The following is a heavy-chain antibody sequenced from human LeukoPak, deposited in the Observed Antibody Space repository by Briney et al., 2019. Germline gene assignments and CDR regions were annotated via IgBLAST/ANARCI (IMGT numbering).Heavy chain of an antibody. CDR1: GYTFTTYD. Sequence: ASVKVSCETSGYTFTTYDINWVRQAPGQGLEWMGRISAYNGYTNYGQKFQGRVTMTTDTSTNTAYMELRSLRSDDTAVYYCARVGTGTRSFDSWGQGTLVTVSS. CDR3: ARVGTGTRSFDS. V-gene: IGHV1-18*01. J-gene: IGHJ4*02. CDR2: ISAYNGYT. D-gene: IGHD1/OR15-1a*01.